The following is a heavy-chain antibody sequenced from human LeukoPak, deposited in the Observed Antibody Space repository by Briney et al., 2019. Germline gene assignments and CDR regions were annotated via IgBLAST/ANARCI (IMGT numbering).Heavy chain of an antibody. CDR1: GGSISSYY. CDR3: ARRPDYDGPFDY. V-gene: IGHV4-59*01. Sequence: PSETLSLTCTVSGGSISSYYWSWIRQPPGKGLEWIGYIYYSGSTNYNPSLKSRVTISVDTSKNQFSLKLSSVTAADTAVYYCARRPDYDGPFDYWGQGTLVTVSS. CDR2: IYYSGST. J-gene: IGHJ4*02. D-gene: IGHD3-16*01.